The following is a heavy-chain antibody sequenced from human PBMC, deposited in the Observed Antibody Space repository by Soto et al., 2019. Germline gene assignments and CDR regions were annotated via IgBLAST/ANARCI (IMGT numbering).Heavy chain of an antibody. Sequence: EAQLVESGGGLVQPGRSLRLSCAGSGFIFDDFAIHWVRQAPGKGLEWVSGISWNSDSIGYADSVKGRFTISRDNAKNALYLQMNSLRVEDTALYYCTKVSALYDFWSGPLHFDLWGQGTLVTVSS. CDR2: ISWNSDSI. CDR1: GFIFDDFA. CDR3: TKVSALYDFWSGPLHFDL. V-gene: IGHV3-9*01. J-gene: IGHJ4*02. D-gene: IGHD3-3*01.